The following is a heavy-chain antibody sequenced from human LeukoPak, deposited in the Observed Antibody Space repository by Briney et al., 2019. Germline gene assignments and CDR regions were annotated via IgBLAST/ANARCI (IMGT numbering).Heavy chain of an antibody. D-gene: IGHD4-23*01. CDR1: GFTFSSYG. CDR2: ISYDGSNK. V-gene: IGHV3-30*18. Sequence: PGRSLRLSCAASGFTFSSYGMHWVRQAPGKGLEWVAVISYDGSNKYYADSVKGRFTISRDNSKNTLYLQMNNLRAEDTAVYYCAKEWRRYGGNSEGPYFDYWGQGTLVTVSS. J-gene: IGHJ4*02. CDR3: AKEWRRYGGNSEGPYFDY.